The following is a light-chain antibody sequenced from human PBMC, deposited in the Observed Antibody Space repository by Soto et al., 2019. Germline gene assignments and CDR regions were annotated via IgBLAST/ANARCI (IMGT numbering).Light chain of an antibody. CDR2: GAS. J-gene: IGKJ5*01. CDR3: QQYGNYPIT. CDR1: KNVRRSY. V-gene: IGKV3-20*01. Sequence: IVLTQSPGTLSLSPGERATLSCRASKNVRRSYLAWYQQKPVKAPRLLLSGASSRAPGMPDRFRGSGSWKDFTLTISRLEPEEFAIYYCQQYGNYPITFGQGTLLEIK.